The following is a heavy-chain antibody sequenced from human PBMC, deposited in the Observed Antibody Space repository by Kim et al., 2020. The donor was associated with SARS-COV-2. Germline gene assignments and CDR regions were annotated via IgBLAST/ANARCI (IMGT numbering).Heavy chain of an antibody. CDR1: GFTFSDYY. CDR3: ARDLHYDSSGYRSYWYFDL. Sequence: GSLILSCAASGFTFSDYYMSWIRQAPGKGLEWVSYISSSSSYTNYADSVKGRFTISRDNAKNSLYLQMNSLRAEDTAVYYCARDLHYDSSGYRSYWYFDLWGRGTLVTVSS. CDR2: ISSSSSYT. V-gene: IGHV3-11*05. D-gene: IGHD3-22*01. J-gene: IGHJ2*01.